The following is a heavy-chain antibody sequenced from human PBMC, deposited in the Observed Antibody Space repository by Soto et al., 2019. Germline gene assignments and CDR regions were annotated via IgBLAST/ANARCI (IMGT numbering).Heavy chain of an antibody. D-gene: IGHD4-17*01. CDR1: GFTFSSYA. V-gene: IGHV3-30-3*01. J-gene: IGHJ3*02. CDR2: ISYDGSNK. Sequence: QVQLVESGGGVVQPGRSLRLSCAASGFTFSSYAMHWVRQAPGKGLEWVAVISYDGSNKYYADSVKGRFTISRDNSKNTLYLQMNSLRAEDTAVYYCARGATVVTPESNAPGAFDIWGQGTMVTVSS. CDR3: ARGATVVTPESNAPGAFDI.